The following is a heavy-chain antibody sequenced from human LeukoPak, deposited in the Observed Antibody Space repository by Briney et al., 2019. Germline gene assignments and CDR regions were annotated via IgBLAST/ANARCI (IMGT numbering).Heavy chain of an antibody. CDR3: AKDYDSSGYYCYFDY. J-gene: IGHJ4*02. CDR2: ISWNSGSI. CDR1: GFTFDDYA. D-gene: IGHD3-22*01. V-gene: IGHV3-9*01. Sequence: GRSLRLSCAASGFTFDDYAMHWVRQAPGKGLEWVSGISWNSGSIGYADSVKGRFTISRDNAKNSLYLQMNSLRAEDTALYYCAKDYDSSGYYCYFDYWGQGTLVTVSS.